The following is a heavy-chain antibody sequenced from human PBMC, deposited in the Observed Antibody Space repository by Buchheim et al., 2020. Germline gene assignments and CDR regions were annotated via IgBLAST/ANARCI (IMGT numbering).Heavy chain of an antibody. V-gene: IGHV3-7*01. D-gene: IGHD4-11*01. Sequence: EVQLVESGGGLVQPGGSLRLSCAASGFTFSSYWMSWVRQAPGKGLEWVANIKQDGSEKYYVDSVKGRFTISRDNAKNSLYLQMNSLRAEDTAVYYCVREDYKGFYYYYYGMDVWGQGTT. CDR2: IKQDGSEK. CDR3: VREDYKGFYYYYYGMDV. CDR1: GFTFSSYW. J-gene: IGHJ6*02.